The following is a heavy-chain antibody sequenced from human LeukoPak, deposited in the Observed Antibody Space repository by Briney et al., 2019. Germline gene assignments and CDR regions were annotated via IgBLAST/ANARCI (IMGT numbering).Heavy chain of an antibody. CDR1: GGSISSGGYY. CDR2: IYYSGST. Sequence: SQTLSLTCTVSGGSISSGGYYWSWLRQHPGKGLEWIGYIYYSGSTYYNPSLKSRVTISVDTSKNQFSLKLSSVTAADTAVYYCARRYSSSWYWYFDLWGRGTLVTVSS. CDR3: ARRYSSSWYWYFDL. V-gene: IGHV4-31*03. J-gene: IGHJ2*01. D-gene: IGHD6-13*01.